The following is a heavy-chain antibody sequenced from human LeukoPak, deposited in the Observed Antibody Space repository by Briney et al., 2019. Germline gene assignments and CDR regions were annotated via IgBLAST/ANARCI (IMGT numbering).Heavy chain of an antibody. J-gene: IGHJ4*02. CDR3: TKGYYEPFDS. V-gene: IGHV4-59*02. CDR1: GASVSTLH. D-gene: IGHD3-16*01. CDR2: IYYPGTT. Sequence: ETLSLTCSVSGASVSTLHWNWIRQPPGKEVEWLGNIYYPGTTKYNPSLKSRVTLSMDTSKNQFSLKLTSVTAADTAVYFCTKGYYEPFDSWGQGILVTVSS.